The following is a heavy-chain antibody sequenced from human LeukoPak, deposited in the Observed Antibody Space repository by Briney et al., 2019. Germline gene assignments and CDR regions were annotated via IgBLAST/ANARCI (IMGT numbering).Heavy chain of an antibody. CDR3: ARSIVGATPFDP. Sequence: GGSLRLSCAASGFTFSSYAMSWVRQAPGKGLEWVSAISGSGGSTYYADSVRGRSTISRDNSKHTLYLQMNSLRAEYTAVYYCARSIVGATPFDPWGEGTLVTVSS. CDR1: GFTFSSYA. V-gene: IGHV3-23*01. CDR2: ISGSGGST. J-gene: IGHJ5*02. D-gene: IGHD1-26*01.